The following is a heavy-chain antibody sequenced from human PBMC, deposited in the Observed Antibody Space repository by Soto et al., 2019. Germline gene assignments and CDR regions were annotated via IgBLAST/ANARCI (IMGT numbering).Heavy chain of an antibody. CDR2: INPNSGGT. V-gene: IGHV1-2*04. J-gene: IGHJ4*02. CDR3: ARDGLAAAGLGY. CDR1: GYTFTGYY. Sequence: ASVKVSCKASGYTFTGYYMHWVRQAPGQGLEWMGWINPNSGGTNYTQKFQGWVTMTRDTSISTAYMELSRLRSDDTAVYYCARDGLAAAGLGYWGQGTLVTVSS. D-gene: IGHD6-13*01.